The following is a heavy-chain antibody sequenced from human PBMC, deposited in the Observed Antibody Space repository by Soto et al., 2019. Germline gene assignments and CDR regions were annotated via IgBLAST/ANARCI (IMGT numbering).Heavy chain of an antibody. D-gene: IGHD3-22*01. CDR3: ARTVYYDSSGYYYDAFDI. CDR2: IIPIFGTA. CDR1: GGTFSSYA. J-gene: IGHJ3*02. Sequence: SVKVSCKASGGTFSSYAISWVRQAPGQGLEWMGGIIPIFGTANYAQKFQGRVTITADKSTSTAYMELSSLRSEDTAVYYCARTVYYDSSGYYYDAFDIWGQGTMVTVSS. V-gene: IGHV1-69*06.